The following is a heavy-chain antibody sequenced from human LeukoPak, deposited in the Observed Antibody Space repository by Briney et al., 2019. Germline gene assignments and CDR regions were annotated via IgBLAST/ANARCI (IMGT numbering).Heavy chain of an antibody. CDR2: ISGSGGTT. CDR3: AKARGIVAAGTYYYGMDV. J-gene: IGHJ6*02. D-gene: IGHD6-13*01. V-gene: IGHV3-23*01. CDR1: GFTFSNYG. Sequence: PGGSLRLSCAAPGFTFSNYGMSWVRQAPGKGLEWVSSISGSGGTTYYADSVKGRFTISRDNSKNTLYLQMNSLRAEDTAVYYCAKARGIVAAGTYYYGMDVWGQGTTVTVSS.